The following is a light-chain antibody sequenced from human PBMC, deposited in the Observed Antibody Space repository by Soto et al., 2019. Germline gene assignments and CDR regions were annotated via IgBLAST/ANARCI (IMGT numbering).Light chain of an antibody. CDR2: EVS. CDR3: TSYTVTGTWV. CDR1: SSDVGGYNY. J-gene: IGLJ3*02. Sequence: QSALTQFASVSGSPGQSITISCTGSSSDVGGYNYVSWYQQHPNKAPKLMIYEVSHRPSGISNRFSGSKSGNTASLTISGLQAEDEADYYCTSYTVTGTWVFGGGTKVTVL. V-gene: IGLV2-14*01.